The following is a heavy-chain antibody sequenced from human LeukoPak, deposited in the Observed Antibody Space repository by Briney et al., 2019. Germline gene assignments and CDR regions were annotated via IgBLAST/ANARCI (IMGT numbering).Heavy chain of an antibody. Sequence: SETLSLTCTVSGYSISSGYYWAWIRQPPGKGLEWIGSIYHSGSTYYNPSLKSRVTISADTSKNQYSLKLSSVTAADTAVYYCARDSLPYYDSSGYNWFDPWGQGTLVTVSS. D-gene: IGHD3-22*01. V-gene: IGHV4-38-2*02. CDR2: IYHSGST. CDR3: ARDSLPYYDSSGYNWFDP. J-gene: IGHJ5*02. CDR1: GYSISSGYY.